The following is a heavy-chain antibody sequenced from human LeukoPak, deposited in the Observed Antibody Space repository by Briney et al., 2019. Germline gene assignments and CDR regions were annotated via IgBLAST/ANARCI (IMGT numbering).Heavy chain of an antibody. Sequence: SETLSLTCSVSGDSITSFDWSWVRQPAGKGLEWIGRIYSNEHTYSNPSLRGRVTISVDKSRNLVSLRLSSVPAADTGVYYCARDRGIGIVESRVAFDLWGQGTMVTVSS. CDR3: ARDRGIGIVESRVAFDL. CDR1: GDSITSFD. J-gene: IGHJ3*01. CDR2: IYSNEHT. D-gene: IGHD3-22*01. V-gene: IGHV4-4*07.